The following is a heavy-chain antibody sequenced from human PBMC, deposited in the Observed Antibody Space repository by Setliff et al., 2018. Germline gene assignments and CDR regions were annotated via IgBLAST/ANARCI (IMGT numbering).Heavy chain of an antibody. CDR3: AREGVDARSSTDYRYYMDV. J-gene: IGHJ6*03. V-gene: IGHV1-69*13. CDR2: IIPIFGTA. Sequence: SVKVSCKASGGTFSSYAISWVRQAPGQGLEWMGGIIPIFGTANYAQKFQGRVTITADESTSTAYMELSSLRSEDTAVYYCAREGVDARSSTDYRYYMDVWGKGTTVTVSS. CDR1: GGTFSSYA. D-gene: IGHD2-8*01.